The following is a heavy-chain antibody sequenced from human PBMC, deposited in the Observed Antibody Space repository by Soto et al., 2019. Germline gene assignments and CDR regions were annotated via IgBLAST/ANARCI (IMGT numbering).Heavy chain of an antibody. V-gene: IGHV3-53*01. Sequence: LGLCCPATGFTFSSNYSSSGPQAPGKGLEWVSVIYSGGRTYYAASVTGRFTISRDNSKNTLYFQMNSLRAEDTAVYYCARGYVLVVPAAEYYYGMDVWGQGTTVAASS. D-gene: IGHD2-2*01. J-gene: IGHJ6*02. CDR3: ARGYVLVVPAAEYYYGMDV. CDR1: GFTFSSNY. CDR2: IYSGGRT.